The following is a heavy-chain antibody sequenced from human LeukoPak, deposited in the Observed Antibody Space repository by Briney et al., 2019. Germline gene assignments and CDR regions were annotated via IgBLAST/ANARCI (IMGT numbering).Heavy chain of an antibody. CDR3: ARVVYCGGDCYSDYFDY. V-gene: IGHV4-61*02. Sequence: SETLSLTCTVSGGSISSGSYYWSWIRQPAGKGLEWIGRIYTSGSTNYNPSLKSRVTISVDTSKNQFSLKLSSVTAADTAVYYRARVVYCGGDCYSDYFDYWGQGTLVTVSS. CDR1: GGSISSGSYY. CDR2: IYTSGST. J-gene: IGHJ4*02. D-gene: IGHD2-21*02.